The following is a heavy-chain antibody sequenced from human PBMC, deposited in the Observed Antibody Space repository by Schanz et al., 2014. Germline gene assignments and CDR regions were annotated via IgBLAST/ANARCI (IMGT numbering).Heavy chain of an antibody. Sequence: QVQLVQSGAEVKKPGASVRVSCKVSGYAFTTYGISWVRQAPGQGLEWMGKIIPVLDIATYAQRFQGTVSITADTSTNTADMELSSLTSENTAVYYCARGRTFDGWGQGTLVSVSS. CDR1: GYAFTTYG. J-gene: IGHJ4*02. CDR2: IIPVLDIA. CDR3: ARGRTFDG. V-gene: IGHV1-69*04.